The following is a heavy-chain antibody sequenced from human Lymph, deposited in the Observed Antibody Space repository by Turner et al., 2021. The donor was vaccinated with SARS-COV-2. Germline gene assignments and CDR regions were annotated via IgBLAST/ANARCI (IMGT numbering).Heavy chain of an antibody. CDR1: GYTCTSYD. Sequence: QVQLVQTGAEVKKTGASVKVSCKASGYTCTSYDINWVRQATGQGLEWMGWMNPNSGNTGYAQKFQGRVTMTRNTSISTAYMELSSLRSEDAAVYYCARGAQLTVWFDPWGQGTLVTVSS. D-gene: IGHD3-9*01. CDR3: ARGAQLTVWFDP. CDR2: MNPNSGNT. V-gene: IGHV1-8*01. J-gene: IGHJ5*02.